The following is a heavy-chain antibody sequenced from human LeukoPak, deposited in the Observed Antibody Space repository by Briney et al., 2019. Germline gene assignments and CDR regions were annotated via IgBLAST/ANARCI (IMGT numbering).Heavy chain of an antibody. CDR3: ARYYSYYGSGSYDI. J-gene: IGHJ3*02. V-gene: IGHV4-61*08. D-gene: IGHD3-10*01. Sequence: SETLSLTCTVSGGSISSGDYYWSWIRQPPGKGLEWIGYIYYSGSTNYNPSLKSRVTISVDTSKNQFSLKLSSVTAADTAVYYCARYYSYYGSGSYDIWGQGTMVTVSS. CDR1: GGSISSGDYY. CDR2: IYYSGST.